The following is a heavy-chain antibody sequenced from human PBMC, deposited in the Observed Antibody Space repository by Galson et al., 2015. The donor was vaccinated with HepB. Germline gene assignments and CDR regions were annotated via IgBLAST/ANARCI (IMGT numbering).Heavy chain of an antibody. CDR3: ARDSLDGPRNYDILTGSFDY. D-gene: IGHD3-9*01. Sequence: SVKVSCKASGYTFTSYYMHWVRQAPGQGLEWMGIINPSGGSTSYAQKFQGRVTMTRDTSTSTVYMELSSLRSEDTAVYYCARDSLDGPRNYDILTGSFDYWGQGTLVTVSS. V-gene: IGHV1-46*03. CDR2: INPSGGST. J-gene: IGHJ4*02. CDR1: GYTFTSYY.